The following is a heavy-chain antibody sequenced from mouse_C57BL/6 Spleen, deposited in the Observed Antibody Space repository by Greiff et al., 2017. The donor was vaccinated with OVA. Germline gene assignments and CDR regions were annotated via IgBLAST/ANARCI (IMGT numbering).Heavy chain of an antibody. Sequence: VQLQQSGPELVKPGASVKISCKASGYTFTDYYMNWVKQSHGKSLEWIGDINPNNGGTSYNQKFKGKATLTVDKSSSTAYMELRSLTSEDSAVYYCARLDYSNYGNYFDDWGQGTTLTVAS. D-gene: IGHD2-5*01. V-gene: IGHV1-26*01. CDR2: INPNNGGT. CDR3: ARLDYSNYGNYFDD. J-gene: IGHJ2*01. CDR1: GYTFTDYY.